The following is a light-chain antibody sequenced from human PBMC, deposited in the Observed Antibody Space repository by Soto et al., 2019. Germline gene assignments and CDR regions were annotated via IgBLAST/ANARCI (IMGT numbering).Light chain of an antibody. CDR1: QSISSW. J-gene: IGKJ1*01. V-gene: IGKV1-5*03. Sequence: DIQMTQSPSTLSASVGDRVTITCRASQSISSWLAWYQQKPGKAPKLLIYKASSLESGVPSRFSGSGSGKEFTLTISSRQPDDFATYYCKQYISYSTFGQGTKVEIK. CDR3: KQYISYST. CDR2: KAS.